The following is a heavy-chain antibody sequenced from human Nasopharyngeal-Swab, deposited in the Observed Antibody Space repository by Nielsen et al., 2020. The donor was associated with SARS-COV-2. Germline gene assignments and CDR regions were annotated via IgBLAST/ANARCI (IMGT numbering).Heavy chain of an antibody. CDR2: INAGNGNT. Sequence: ASVKVSCQASGYTFTSYAMHWVRQAPGQRLEWMGWINAGNGNTKYSQKFQGRVTITRDTSASTAYMELSSLRSEDTAVYYCARGTQYYYDSSGYYTAPFDYWGQGTLVTVSS. CDR1: GYTFTSYA. CDR3: ARGTQYYYDSSGYYTAPFDY. V-gene: IGHV1-3*01. J-gene: IGHJ4*02. D-gene: IGHD3-22*01.